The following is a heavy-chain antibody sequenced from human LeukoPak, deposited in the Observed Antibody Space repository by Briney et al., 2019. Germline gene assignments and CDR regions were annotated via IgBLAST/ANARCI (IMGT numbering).Heavy chain of an antibody. CDR2: INGRGGRT. CDR3: AKDQYSGADVWFAESLQKYAFDM. CDR1: AFTFSSYA. V-gene: IGHV3-23*01. D-gene: IGHD3-10*01. J-gene: IGHJ3*02. Sequence: PGRSLTPSCPASAFTFSSYAMSWVRPAPGKGLEWDSTINGRGGRTYDADSVKGRSTISRDNSRNTLYLQMNSLRAEDTAVYYCAKDQYSGADVWFAESLQKYAFDMWGQGTMVIVSS.